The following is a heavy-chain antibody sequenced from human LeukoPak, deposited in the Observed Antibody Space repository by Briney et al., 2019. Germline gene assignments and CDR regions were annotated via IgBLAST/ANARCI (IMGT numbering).Heavy chain of an antibody. J-gene: IGHJ4*02. CDR2: MYTSGST. V-gene: IGHV4-61*02. CDR3: ARRRMVRGVAYFDY. D-gene: IGHD3-10*01. CDR1: GGSISSGSYY. Sequence: PSETLSLTCTVSGGSISSGSYYWTWIRQPAGKGLEWIGRMYTSGSTNYNPSLKSRVTISVDTSKNQFSLRLRSVTAADTAVYYCARRRMVRGVAYFDYWGQGTLVTVSS.